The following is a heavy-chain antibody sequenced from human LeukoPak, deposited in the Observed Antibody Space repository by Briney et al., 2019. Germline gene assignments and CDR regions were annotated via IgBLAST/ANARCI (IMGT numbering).Heavy chain of an antibody. J-gene: IGHJ4*02. CDR2: INAGNGNT. D-gene: IGHD4-17*01. CDR1: GYTFTSYA. CDR3: ARSFPTVTTLLY. Sequence: ASVKVSCMASGYTFTSYAMHWVRQAPGQRLEWMGWINAGNGNTKYSQKFQGRVTITRDTSASTAYMELSSLRSEDTAVYYCARSFPTVTTLLYWGQGTLVTVSS. V-gene: IGHV1-3*01.